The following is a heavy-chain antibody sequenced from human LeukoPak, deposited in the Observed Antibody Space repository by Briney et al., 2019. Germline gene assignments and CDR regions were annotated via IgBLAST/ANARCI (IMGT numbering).Heavy chain of an antibody. CDR3: ADYSSSHTFDY. J-gene: IGHJ4*02. Sequence: PGGSLRLSCAASGFTFDDYAMHWVRQAPGKGLEWVSGISWNSGSIGYADSVKGRFTISRDNAKNSLYLQMNSLRAEDTAVYYCADYSSSHTFDYWGQGTLVTVSS. CDR1: GFTFDDYA. CDR2: ISWNSGSI. D-gene: IGHD6-13*01. V-gene: IGHV3-9*01.